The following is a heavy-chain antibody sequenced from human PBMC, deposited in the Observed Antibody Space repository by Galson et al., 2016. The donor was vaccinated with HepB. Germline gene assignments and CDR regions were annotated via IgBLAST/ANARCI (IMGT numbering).Heavy chain of an antibody. V-gene: IGHV1-46*01. J-gene: IGHJ4*02. CDR3: ARGPYDSTYGPYYLDY. D-gene: IGHD3-10*01. CDR1: GYTFTSYY. Sequence: SVKVSCKASGYTFTSYYIHWVRQAPGQGLEWMGVINPSGGGASCAQKFQGRVAMTRDTSTTTVSMELSSLRSEDTAVYYCARGPYDSTYGPYYLDYWGEGTLVTVSS. CDR2: INPSGGGA.